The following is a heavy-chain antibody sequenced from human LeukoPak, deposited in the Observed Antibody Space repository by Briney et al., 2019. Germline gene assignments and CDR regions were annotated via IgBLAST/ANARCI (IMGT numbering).Heavy chain of an antibody. V-gene: IGHV3-11*01. Sequence: GGSLRLSCAASGFTFSDYYMSWIRQAPGKGLEWISYIGSSGSTIYSADSVKGRFTISRDNAKNSLYLQMNSLRADDTAVYYCARIIGLTGTDWFDPWGQGTLVTVSS. J-gene: IGHJ5*02. CDR2: IGSSGSTI. CDR3: ARIIGLTGTDWFDP. D-gene: IGHD1-20*01. CDR1: GFTFSDYY.